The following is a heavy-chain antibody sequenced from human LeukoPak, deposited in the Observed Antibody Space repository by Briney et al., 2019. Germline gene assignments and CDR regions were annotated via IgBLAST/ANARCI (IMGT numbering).Heavy chain of an antibody. J-gene: IGHJ5*02. CDR1: GGTFGSYA. CDR3: ASSLWGSIAAAPNWFDP. CDR2: IIPILGIA. D-gene: IGHD6-13*01. V-gene: IGHV1-69*04. Sequence: GASVKVSCKASGGTFGSYAISWVRQAPGQGLEWMGRIIPILGIANYAQKFQGRVTITADKSTSTAYMELSSLRSEDTAVYYCASSLWGSIAAAPNWFDPWGQGTLVTVSS.